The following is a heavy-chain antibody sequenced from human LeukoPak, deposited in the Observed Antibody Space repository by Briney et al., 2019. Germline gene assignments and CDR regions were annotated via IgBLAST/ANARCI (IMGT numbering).Heavy chain of an antibody. CDR1: GVSISSYY. J-gene: IGHJ4*02. CDR2: MYYSGTT. Sequence: SETLSLTCTVSGVSISSYYWSWIRQPPGKGLEWIGNMYYSGTTYYDPSLKSQVTMSVDTSKNQFSLRLTSVAAADTAVYYCAARAATGTIVDSWGQGTLVTVSS. D-gene: IGHD6-13*01. V-gene: IGHV4-59*04. CDR3: AARAATGTIVDS.